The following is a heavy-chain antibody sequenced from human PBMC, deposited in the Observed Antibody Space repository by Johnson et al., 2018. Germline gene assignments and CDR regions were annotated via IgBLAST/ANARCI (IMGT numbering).Heavy chain of an antibody. Sequence: QVQLGESGGGVVQHGRTLGLSCAASGVMFRNYGMHWVRQAPGQGLDWVAFISYDGNKEYYADSVKGRFTISRDNSRNTLYLQMKSLSVEDTAVYYCAKLVGSRYPDSFDIWGQGTVVTVSS. V-gene: IGHV3-30*18. CDR2: ISYDGNKE. CDR1: GVMFRNYG. D-gene: IGHD2-8*02. CDR3: AKLVGSRYPDSFDI. J-gene: IGHJ3*02.